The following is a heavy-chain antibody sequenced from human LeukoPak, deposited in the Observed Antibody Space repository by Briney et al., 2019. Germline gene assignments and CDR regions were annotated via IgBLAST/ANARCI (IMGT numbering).Heavy chain of an antibody. D-gene: IGHD2-21*01. Sequence: GGSLRLSCAASGFTFSSYSMNWVRQAPGKGLEGVSSISSSSSYIYYADSVKGRFTISRDNANTSLYLQTNSLRAEDTAVYYCARNPADWDWFDPWGQGTLVTVSS. CDR1: GFTFSSYS. CDR2: ISSSSSYI. J-gene: IGHJ5*02. V-gene: IGHV3-21*01. CDR3: ARNPADWDWFDP.